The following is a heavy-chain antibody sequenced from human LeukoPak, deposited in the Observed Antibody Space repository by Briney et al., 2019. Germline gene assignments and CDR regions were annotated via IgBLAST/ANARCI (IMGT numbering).Heavy chain of an antibody. J-gene: IGHJ6*02. D-gene: IGHD3-22*01. V-gene: IGHV1-3*01. CDR1: GYTFTSYA. Sequence: ASVKVSCKASGYTFTSYAMHWVRQAPGQRLEWMGWINAGNGNTKYSQKFQGRVTITRDTSASTAYMELSSLRSEDTAVYYCARPYDSSGYYQNYYYYGMDVWGQGTTVTVSS. CDR3: ARPYDSSGYYQNYYYYGMDV. CDR2: INAGNGNT.